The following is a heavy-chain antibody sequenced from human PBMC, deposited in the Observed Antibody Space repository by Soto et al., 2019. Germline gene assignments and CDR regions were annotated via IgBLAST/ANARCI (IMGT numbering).Heavy chain of an antibody. Sequence: PSETLSLTCSVSGGSSSSYYWSWIRQPPGKGLEWIGYIYYSGSTNYNPSLKSRVTISVDTSKNQFSLKLSSVTAADTAVYYCARVGSYYDFWSGYYSSTPHYYYYMDVWGKGTTVTVSS. CDR3: ARVGSYYDFWSGYYSSTPHYYYYMDV. J-gene: IGHJ6*03. CDR2: IYYSGST. V-gene: IGHV4-59*01. D-gene: IGHD3-3*01. CDR1: GGSSSSYY.